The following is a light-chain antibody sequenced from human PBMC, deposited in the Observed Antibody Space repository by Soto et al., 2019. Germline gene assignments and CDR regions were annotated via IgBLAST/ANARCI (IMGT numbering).Light chain of an antibody. Sequence: EFVLTQSPATLSLSPGERATLSCRASQSVSSYLAWYQQKPGQAPRLLIYDASNRATGIPARFSGSGSGTDFTLTISSLEPEDFAVYYCQQRSSPVTFGQWTKVEIK. V-gene: IGKV3-11*01. CDR3: QQRSSPVT. CDR1: QSVSSY. J-gene: IGKJ1*01. CDR2: DAS.